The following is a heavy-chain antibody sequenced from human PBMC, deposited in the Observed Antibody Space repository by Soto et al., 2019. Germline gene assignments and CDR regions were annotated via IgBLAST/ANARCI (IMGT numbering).Heavy chain of an antibody. CDR1: GDSVSSNSAA. J-gene: IGHJ6*02. CDR3: AGDPRELPAYSYYGLEV. Sequence: SHTLSLTCVISGDSVSSNSAAWNWIRQSPSRGLEWLGRTYYRSKWYNDYAVSVKSRITINPDTSKNQFSLQLNSVTPEDTAVYDSAGDPRELPAYSYYGLEVWG. CDR2: TYYRSKWYN. V-gene: IGHV6-1*01. D-gene: IGHD1-7*01.